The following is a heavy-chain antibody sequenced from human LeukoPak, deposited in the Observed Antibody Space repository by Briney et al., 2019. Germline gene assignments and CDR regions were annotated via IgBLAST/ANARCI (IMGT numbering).Heavy chain of an antibody. CDR3: ARDARYNIDV. CDR2: IISDGSSA. D-gene: IGHD3-9*01. J-gene: IGHJ6*02. V-gene: IGHV3-74*01. CDR1: GFTFSDYW. Sequence: GGSLRLSCAASGFTFSDYWMHWVRQVPGKGLVWVSRIISDGSSATYADSVKGRFTMSRDNAKNTLYLGMNSLRAEDTAVYYCARDARYNIDVWGQGTTVTVSS.